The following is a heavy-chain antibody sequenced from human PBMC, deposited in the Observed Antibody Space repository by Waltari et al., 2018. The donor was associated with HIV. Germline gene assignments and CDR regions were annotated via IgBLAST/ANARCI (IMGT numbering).Heavy chain of an antibody. V-gene: IGHV3-7*01. CDR3: ATGPASVTLYNWFDP. CDR2: IRQDGSEK. J-gene: IGHJ5*02. Sequence: EVQLVESGGGLVQPGGSLRLSCAASGFNFRNYWMSWVRQIPGKGLAWVATIRQDGSEKYYLDSVKGRFAISRDNSNNFLYLHMNNLRGEDTALYFCATGPASVTLYNWFDPWGQGTPVTVSS. CDR1: GFNFRNYW. D-gene: IGHD4-17*01.